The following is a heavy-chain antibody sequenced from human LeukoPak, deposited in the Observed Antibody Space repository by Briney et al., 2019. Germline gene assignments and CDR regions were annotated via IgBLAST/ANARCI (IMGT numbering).Heavy chain of an antibody. CDR1: GGSISSGSYY. D-gene: IGHD1-26*01. Sequence: SETLSLTFTVSGGSISSGSYYWGWIRQPPGKGLEWIGAIYYTGNTYYNPSLESRVTISVDASKSQFSLTLSSVTAADTAVYYCARHAISGTYYAAFDYWGQGTLVTVSS. CDR2: IYYTGNT. V-gene: IGHV4-39*01. J-gene: IGHJ4*02. CDR3: ARHAISGTYYAAFDY.